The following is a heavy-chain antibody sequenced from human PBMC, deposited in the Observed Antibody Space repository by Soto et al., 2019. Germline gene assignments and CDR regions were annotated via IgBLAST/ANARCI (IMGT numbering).Heavy chain of an antibody. CDR3: AKDRGPYCSGGICYPPSWFDP. V-gene: IGHV3-23*01. CDR2: ITGIDGRT. CDR1: GFTFGNYA. D-gene: IGHD2-15*01. Sequence: GGSLTLSCVGSGFTFGNYAMSWVRQAPGKGLEWVSSITGIDGRTYYADSVKGRFTISRDNPKNTLYLQMNNLRAEDTAMFYCAKDRGPYCSGGICYPPSWFDPWGQGTQVTVSS. J-gene: IGHJ5*02.